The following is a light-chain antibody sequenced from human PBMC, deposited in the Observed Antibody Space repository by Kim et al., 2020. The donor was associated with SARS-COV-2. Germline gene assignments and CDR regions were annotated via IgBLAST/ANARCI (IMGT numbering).Light chain of an antibody. CDR2: LGS. CDR1: QSLLHSNGYNY. Sequence: PASISCRSSQSLLHSNGYNYLDWYLQKPGQSPQLLIYLGSNRASGVPDRFSGSGSGTDFTLKISRVEAEDVGVYYCMQALQTPRTFGQGTKLEI. V-gene: IGKV2-28*01. CDR3: MQALQTPRT. J-gene: IGKJ2*01.